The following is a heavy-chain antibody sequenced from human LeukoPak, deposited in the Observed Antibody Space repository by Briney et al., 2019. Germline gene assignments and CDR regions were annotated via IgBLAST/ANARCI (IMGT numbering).Heavy chain of an antibody. V-gene: IGHV3-20*04. CDR3: ARDDELPDY. J-gene: IGHJ4*02. CDR2: INWNGDST. D-gene: IGHD2-15*01. Sequence: GGSLRLSCAASGFTFDDYYMSWVRQPPGKGLEWVSGINWNGDSTSYADSVKGRFTISRDNAKNSLFLQMHSLRVEDTALYYCARDDELPDYWGQGTLVTVSS. CDR1: GFTFDDYY.